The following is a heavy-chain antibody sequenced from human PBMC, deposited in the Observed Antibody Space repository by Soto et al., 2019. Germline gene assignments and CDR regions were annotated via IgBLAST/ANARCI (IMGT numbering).Heavy chain of an antibody. CDR2: ISSLGSYI. CDR1: GFSVSSYS. CDR3: ARVPTTRGPFDS. J-gene: IGHJ4*02. V-gene: IGHV3-21*01. Sequence: EVQLVESGGGLVKPGGSLRLSCAASGFSVSSYSMNWVRQAPGKGPEWVSYISSLGSYIYYADSVKGRFTSSRDNAKNSLYLQMSSRRAEDTAGYYCARVPTTRGPFDSWGQGTLVTVSS. D-gene: IGHD4-17*01.